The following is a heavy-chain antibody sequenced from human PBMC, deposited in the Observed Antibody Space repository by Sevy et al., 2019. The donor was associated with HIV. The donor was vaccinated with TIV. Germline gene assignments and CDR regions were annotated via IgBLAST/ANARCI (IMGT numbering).Heavy chain of an antibody. CDR2: IYSGGST. CDR3: ASEEYQWELPTTTNAFDI. D-gene: IGHD1-26*01. CDR1: GFTVSSNY. J-gene: IGHJ3*02. V-gene: IGHV3-53*01. Sequence: GGSLRLSCAASGFTVSSNYMSWVRQAPGKGLEWVSVIYSGGSTYYADSVKGRLTISRDNSKNTLYLQMNSLRAEDTAVYYCASEEYQWELPTTTNAFDIWGQGTMVTVSS.